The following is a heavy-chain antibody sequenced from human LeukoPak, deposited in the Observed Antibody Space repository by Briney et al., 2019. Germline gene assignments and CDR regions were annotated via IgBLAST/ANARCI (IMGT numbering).Heavy chain of an antibody. J-gene: IGHJ4*02. D-gene: IGHD1-7*01. Sequence: GASVKVSCKVSGYTLTELSMHWVRQAPGKGLEWRGGFDPEDGETIYAQKFQGRVTMTEDTSTSTAYMELRSLRSDDTAVYYCARHPPYNWNYVLFDYWGQGTLVTVSS. CDR3: ARHPPYNWNYVLFDY. CDR1: GYTLTELS. V-gene: IGHV1-24*01. CDR2: FDPEDGET.